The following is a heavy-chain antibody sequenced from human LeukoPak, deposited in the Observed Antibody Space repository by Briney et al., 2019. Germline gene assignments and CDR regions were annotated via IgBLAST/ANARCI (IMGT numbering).Heavy chain of an antibody. CDR2: IKQDGSER. Sequence: GGSLRLSCAASGFTFSNYWMTWIRQAPGKGLEWVANIKQDGSERDYVDSVKGRFTISRDDAKNSLYLQMNSLRAEDTAVYYCARGITMANWGQGTLVTVSS. V-gene: IGHV3-7*04. D-gene: IGHD3-10*01. J-gene: IGHJ4*02. CDR3: ARGITMAN. CDR1: GFTFSNYW.